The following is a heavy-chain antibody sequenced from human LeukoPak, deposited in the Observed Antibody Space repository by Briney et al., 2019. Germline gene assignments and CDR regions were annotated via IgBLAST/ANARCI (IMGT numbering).Heavy chain of an antibody. Sequence: GASVKVSCKASGYTFTSYAMHWVRQAPGQRLEWMGWINAGNGNTKYSRKFQGRVTITRDTSASTAYMELSSLRSEDTAVYYCARGIVGATLDYWGQGTLVTVSS. V-gene: IGHV1-3*01. D-gene: IGHD1-26*01. CDR3: ARGIVGATLDY. J-gene: IGHJ4*02. CDR1: GYTFTSYA. CDR2: INAGNGNT.